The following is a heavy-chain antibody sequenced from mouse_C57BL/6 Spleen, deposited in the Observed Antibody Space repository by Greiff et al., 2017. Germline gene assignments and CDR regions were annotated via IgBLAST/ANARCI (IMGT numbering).Heavy chain of an antibody. V-gene: IGHV14-3*01. J-gene: IGHJ3*01. Sequence: VQLQQSVAELVRPGASVKLSCTASGFTFKNTYMHWVKQRPEQGLEWIGRIDPAHGNTNYAPKFQGEATITADTSSNTAYLQLSSLTSEDTAIDYCAVPGGFAYWGQGTLVTVSA. CDR3: AVPGGFAY. CDR2: IDPAHGNT. CDR1: GFTFKNTY. D-gene: IGHD5-1*01.